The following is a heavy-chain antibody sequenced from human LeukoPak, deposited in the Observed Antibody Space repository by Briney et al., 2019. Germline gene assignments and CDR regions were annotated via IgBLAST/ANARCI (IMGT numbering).Heavy chain of an antibody. CDR2: INSDGSST. J-gene: IGHJ3*02. CDR3: ARDWDVVVPAAIRGGDAFDI. D-gene: IGHD2-2*02. V-gene: IGHV3-74*01. CDR1: GFTFGSYW. Sequence: SGGSLKLSCAASGFTFGSYWMHWVRQAPGKGLVWVSRINSDGSSTRYADSVKGRFTISRDNAKNTLYLQMNSLRAEDTAVYYCARDWDVVVPAAIRGGDAFDIWGQGTMVTVSS.